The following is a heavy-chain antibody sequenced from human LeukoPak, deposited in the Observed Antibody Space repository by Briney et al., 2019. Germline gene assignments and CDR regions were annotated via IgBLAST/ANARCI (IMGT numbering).Heavy chain of an antibody. Sequence: PSETLSLTCAVSGGSISSSNWWSWVRQPPGKGLEWIGEIYHSGSTDYNPSLKSRVTISVDKSKNQFSLKLSSVTAADTAVYYCASKGEYCSGGSCYWASDYWGQGTLVTVSS. D-gene: IGHD2-15*01. V-gene: IGHV4-4*02. CDR3: ASKGEYCSGGSCYWASDY. CDR2: IYHSGST. J-gene: IGHJ4*02. CDR1: GGSISSSNW.